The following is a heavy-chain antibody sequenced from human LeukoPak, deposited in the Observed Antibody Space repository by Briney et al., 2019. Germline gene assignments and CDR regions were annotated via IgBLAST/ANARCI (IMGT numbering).Heavy chain of an antibody. CDR1: GGSISSGGYS. CDR2: IYYSGST. V-gene: IGHV4-61*08. J-gene: IGHJ4*02. CDR3: ARGNSGSYGQTDF. Sequence: SETLSLTCAVSGGSISSGGYSWDWIRQPPGKGLEWIGYIYYSGSTNYNPSLKSRVTISVDTSKNQFSLKLSSVTAADTAVYYCARGNSGSYGQTDFWGQGTLVTVSS. D-gene: IGHD1-26*01.